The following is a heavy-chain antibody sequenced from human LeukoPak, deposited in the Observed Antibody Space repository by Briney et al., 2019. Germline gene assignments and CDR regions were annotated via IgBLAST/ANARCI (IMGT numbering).Heavy chain of an antibody. D-gene: IGHD4-11*01. V-gene: IGHV1-69*05. CDR1: GGTFSSYA. CDR3: AAMTTVSENYCYYYMDV. J-gene: IGHJ6*03. Sequence: SVKVSCKASGGTFSSYAIIWVRQAPGQGLEWMGGIIPIFGTANYAQKFQGRVTITTDESTSTAYMELSSLRSEDTAVYYCAAMTTVSENYCYYYMDVWGKGTTVTVSS. CDR2: IIPIFGTA.